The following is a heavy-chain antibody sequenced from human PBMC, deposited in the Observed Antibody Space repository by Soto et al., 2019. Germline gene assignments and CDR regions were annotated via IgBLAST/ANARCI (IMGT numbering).Heavy chain of an antibody. V-gene: IGHV1-18*01. J-gene: IGHJ4*02. CDR1: GYSFTSYG. CDR3: ARDRGYVWGSYRHISDY. Sequence: ASVKVSCKASGYSFTSYGISWVRQAPGQGLEWMGWISAYNAQTNYAQKFQGRVTMPTDTSTSTAYMELRSLRSDDTAVYYCARDRGYVWGSYRHISDYWGQGTQVTVSS. D-gene: IGHD3-16*02. CDR2: ISAYNAQT.